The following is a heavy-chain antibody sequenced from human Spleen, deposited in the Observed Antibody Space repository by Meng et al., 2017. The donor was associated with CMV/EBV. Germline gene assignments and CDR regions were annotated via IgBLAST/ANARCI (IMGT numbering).Heavy chain of an antibody. D-gene: IGHD6-6*01. V-gene: IGHV3-11*04. CDR2: ISSSGSTI. Sequence: GESLKISCAASGFTFSDHYMDWVRQAPGKGLEWVSYISSSGSTIYYADSVKGRFTISRDNAKNSLYLQMNSLRAEDTAVYYCARAGGQLGNFDYWGQGTLVTVSS. CDR3: ARAGGQLGNFDY. CDR1: GFTFSDHY. J-gene: IGHJ4*02.